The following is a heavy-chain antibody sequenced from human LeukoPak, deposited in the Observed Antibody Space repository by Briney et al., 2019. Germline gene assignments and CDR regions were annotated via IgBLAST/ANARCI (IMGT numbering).Heavy chain of an antibody. D-gene: IGHD4/OR15-4a*01. V-gene: IGHV3-7*01. CDR2: IRQDGSEK. Sequence: GGSLRLSCAASGFTFSSYWMSWVRQAPGKGLEWVANIRQDGSEKYYVDSVKGRFTISRDNAKNSLYLQMNSLRAEDTAVYYCARDLTDFYSFYMDVWGKGTTVTVSS. J-gene: IGHJ6*03. CDR1: GFTFSSYW. CDR3: ARDLTDFYSFYMDV.